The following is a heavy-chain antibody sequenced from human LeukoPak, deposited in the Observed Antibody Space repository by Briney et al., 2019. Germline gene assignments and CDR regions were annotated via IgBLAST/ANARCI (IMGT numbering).Heavy chain of an antibody. CDR2: IYYSGST. Sequence: SETLSLTCTVSGGSISSYYWSWIRQPPGKGLEWIGYIYYSGSTNYNPSLKSRVTISVDTSKNRFSLKLSSVTAADTAVYYCAGSYYDILTGYPIYFDYWGQGTLVTVSS. V-gene: IGHV4-59*01. J-gene: IGHJ4*02. CDR1: GGSISSYY. D-gene: IGHD3-9*01. CDR3: AGSYYDILTGYPIYFDY.